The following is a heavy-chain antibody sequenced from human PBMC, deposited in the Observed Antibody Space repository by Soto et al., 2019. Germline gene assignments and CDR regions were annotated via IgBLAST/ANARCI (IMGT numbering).Heavy chain of an antibody. J-gene: IGHJ6*02. CDR2: MNPNSGNT. CDR3: ARGHPNLLLFSRIAARLADTHYYYGMDV. D-gene: IGHD6-6*01. V-gene: IGHV1-8*01. Sequence: QVQLVQSGAEVKKPGASVKVSCKASGYTFTSYDINWVRQATGQGLEWMGWMNPNSGNTGYAQKFQGRVTMTRNTSISTAYMELSSLRSEDTAVYYCARGHPNLLLFSRIAARLADTHYYYGMDVWGQGTTVTVSS. CDR1: GYTFTSYD.